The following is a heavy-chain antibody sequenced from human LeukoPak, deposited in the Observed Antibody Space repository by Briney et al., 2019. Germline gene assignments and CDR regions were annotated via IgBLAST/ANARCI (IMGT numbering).Heavy chain of an antibody. CDR2: ISGSGGST. J-gene: IGHJ4*02. D-gene: IGHD6-13*01. CDR1: GFTFSSYA. Sequence: GGSLRLSCAASGFTFSSYAMSWVRQAPGKGLEWVSAISGSGGSTYYADSVKGRFTISRDNAKNLLFLQMISLRDEDTAVYYCARGLGSSWFYRWGQGTLVTVSS. CDR3: ARGLGSSWFYR. V-gene: IGHV3-23*01.